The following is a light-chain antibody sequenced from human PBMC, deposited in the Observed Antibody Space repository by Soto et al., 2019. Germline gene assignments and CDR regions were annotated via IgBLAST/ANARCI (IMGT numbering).Light chain of an antibody. J-gene: IGKJ5*01. CDR3: QPLNSYPPI. V-gene: IGKV1-9*01. CDR1: QGISSY. Sequence: DIQLTQSPSFLSASVGDRVTITCRASQGISSYLAWYQQKPGKAPKLLIYAASTLQGGVPSRFSGSGSGTEFTLTVRILQHEDFATYYSQPLNSYPPIFGQGTRLEMK. CDR2: AAS.